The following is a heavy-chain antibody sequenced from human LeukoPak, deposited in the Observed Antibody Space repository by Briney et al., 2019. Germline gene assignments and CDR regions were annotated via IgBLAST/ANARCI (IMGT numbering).Heavy chain of an antibody. J-gene: IGHJ4*02. CDR1: GGSFSDYY. CDR3: ARVAHPSRNGYYLGY. D-gene: IGHD5-12*01. CDR2: INHSGST. Sequence: SETLSLTCAVYGGSFSDYYWTWVRQSPGKGLEWIGEINHSGSTNYNPSLKSRVTISADTSKSQFSLKVTSVTAADTALNYCARVAHPSRNGYYLGYWGQGTLVTISS. V-gene: IGHV4-34*01.